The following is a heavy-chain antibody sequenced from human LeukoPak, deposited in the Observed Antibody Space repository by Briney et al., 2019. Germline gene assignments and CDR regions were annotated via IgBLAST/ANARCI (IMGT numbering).Heavy chain of an antibody. J-gene: IGHJ5*02. V-gene: IGHV3-23*01. CDR3: AKHPSGSRNNWFDP. CDR2: ISGSGGST. Sequence: GGSLRLSCAASGFTFSSYAMGWVRQAPGKGLEWVSAISGSGGSTYYADSVKGRFTISRDNSRNTLYLQMNSLRAEDMAVYYCAKHPSGSRNNWFDPWGQGTLVTVSS. CDR1: GFTFSSYA. D-gene: IGHD2-15*01.